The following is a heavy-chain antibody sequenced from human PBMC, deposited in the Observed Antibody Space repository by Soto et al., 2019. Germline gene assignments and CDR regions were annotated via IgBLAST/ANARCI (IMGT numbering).Heavy chain of an antibody. CDR2: ISGSSIYI. CDR3: AREGALKPFSA. V-gene: IGHV3-21*01. J-gene: IGHJ5*02. Sequence: GGSLRLSCVASGFTFSNYNMSWVRQAPGKGLEWVSHISGSSIYIHYADSVRGRFTISRDNAKNSVYLQMDSLRVEDTAVYYCAREGALKPFSAWGQGALVTVAS. CDR1: GFTFSNYN.